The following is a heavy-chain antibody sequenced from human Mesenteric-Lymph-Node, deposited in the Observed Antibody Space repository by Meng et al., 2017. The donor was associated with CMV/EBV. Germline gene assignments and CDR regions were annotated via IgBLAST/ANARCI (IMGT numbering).Heavy chain of an antibody. Sequence: RLSWSASGLTFSSYGMHWVRQAPGKGLEWVAVISYDGSNKYYADSVKGRFTISRDNSKNTLYLQMNRLRAEDTAVYYCAREMATMNYWGQGTLVTV. V-gene: IGHV3-30*03. CDR3: AREMATMNY. J-gene: IGHJ4*02. D-gene: IGHD5-24*01. CDR1: GLTFSSYG. CDR2: ISYDGSNK.